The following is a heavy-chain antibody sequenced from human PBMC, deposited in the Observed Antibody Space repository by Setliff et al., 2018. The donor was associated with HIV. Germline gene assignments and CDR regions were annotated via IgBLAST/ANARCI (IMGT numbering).Heavy chain of an antibody. Sequence: PGGSLRLSCAASGLTFSSYAMYWVRQAPGKGLEWVGRIKSKTDGGTTDYADSVKGRFTISRDNSKNTLYLQMNSLRAEDTAVYYCAREAYHNPFYYGMDVWGQGTTVTVSS. J-gene: IGHJ6*02. CDR3: AREAYHNPFYYGMDV. V-gene: IGHV3-15*01. CDR2: IKSKTDGGTT. CDR1: GLTFSSYA. D-gene: IGHD1-20*01.